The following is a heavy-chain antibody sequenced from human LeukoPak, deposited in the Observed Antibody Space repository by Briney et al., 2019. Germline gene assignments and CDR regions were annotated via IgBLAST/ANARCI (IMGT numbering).Heavy chain of an antibody. CDR3: ARTAYYDFWSGYSYYYYMDV. Sequence: ASVKVSCKASGYTFTSYGISWVRQAPGQGLEWMGWISAYNGNTNYAQRLQGRVTMTTDTSTSTAYMELRSLRSDDTAVYYCARTAYYDFWSGYSYYYYMDVWGKGTTVTVSS. V-gene: IGHV1-18*01. D-gene: IGHD3-3*01. CDR2: ISAYNGNT. J-gene: IGHJ6*03. CDR1: GYTFTSYG.